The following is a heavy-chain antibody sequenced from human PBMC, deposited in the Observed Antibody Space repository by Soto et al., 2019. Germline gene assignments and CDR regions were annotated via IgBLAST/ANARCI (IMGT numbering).Heavy chain of an antibody. CDR3: AKGGRQWLVTSDFNY. V-gene: IGHV4-34*01. CDR2: INHSGST. Sequence: SETLSLTCAVYGGSFSGYYWSWIRQPPGKGLEWIGEINHSGSTNYNPSLKSRVTISVDTSKNQFSLKLSSVTAEDTAVYYCAKGGRQWLVTSDFNYWGQGALVTVSS. J-gene: IGHJ4*02. D-gene: IGHD6-19*01. CDR1: GGSFSGYY.